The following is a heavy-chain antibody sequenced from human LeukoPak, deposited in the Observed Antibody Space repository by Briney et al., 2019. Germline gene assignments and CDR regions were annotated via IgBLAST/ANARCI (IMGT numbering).Heavy chain of an antibody. J-gene: IGHJ4*02. D-gene: IGHD6-13*01. CDR2: ITSSSTSTI. CDR1: GFTFSSYA. CDR3: ARGWVTAALRTPFDY. Sequence: GGSLRLSCAASGFTFSSYAMSWVRQAPGKGLEWVSYITSSSTSTIYYVDSVKGRFTISRDNAKNSLYLQMNSLRAEDTAVYYCARGWVTAALRTPFDYWGQGALVTVSS. V-gene: IGHV3-48*04.